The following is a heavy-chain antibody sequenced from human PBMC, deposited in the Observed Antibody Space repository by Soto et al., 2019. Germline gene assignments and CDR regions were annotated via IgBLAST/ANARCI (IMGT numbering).Heavy chain of an antibody. CDR1: GDSITSSSHY. D-gene: IGHD6-6*01. Sequence: QLQLQESGPGLVKPSETLSLTCTVSGDSITSSSHYWGWIRQPPGKGLQSIANIYYDGNTYYNPSLKSRVTISLDTSKNQFSLRLNSVTAADTAEYYCVRSSIEPRVFMHPFDYWGQGTLVTVSS. CDR2: IYYDGNT. V-gene: IGHV4-39*01. J-gene: IGHJ4*02. CDR3: VRSSIEPRVFMHPFDY.